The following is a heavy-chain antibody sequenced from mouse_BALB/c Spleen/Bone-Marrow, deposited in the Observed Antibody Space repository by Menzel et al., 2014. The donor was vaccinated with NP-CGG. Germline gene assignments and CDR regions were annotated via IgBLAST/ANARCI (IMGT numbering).Heavy chain of an antibody. V-gene: IGHV1-7*01. D-gene: IGHD2-1*01. CDR2: ISPTTGYT. CDR1: GYTFSSYW. CDR3: ARHGNFLAMDY. J-gene: IGHJ4*01. Sequence: VQLQQSGAELAKPGASVKMSCKASGYTFSSYWMHWVKQRPGQGLEWIGYISPTTGYTEYSQKFKDKSTLTADKSSSTAYMQLSSLTSEDSAVYYCARHGNFLAMDYWGQGTSVTVSS.